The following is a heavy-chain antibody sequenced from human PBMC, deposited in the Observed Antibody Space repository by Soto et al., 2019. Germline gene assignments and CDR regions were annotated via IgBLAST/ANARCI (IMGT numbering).Heavy chain of an antibody. Sequence: SETLSLTCAVSGGSLSGYFWNWIRQSPEKGLEWIGEISHRGTTTYNPSLKSRVTISIDTSKNQFSLRLTSVTVADTAVYYCARQGWDSSYNGDDFWGQGTLVTVSS. CDR1: GGSLSGYF. CDR2: ISHRGTT. D-gene: IGHD3-10*01. V-gene: IGHV4-34*01. CDR3: ARQGWDSSYNGDDF. J-gene: IGHJ4*02.